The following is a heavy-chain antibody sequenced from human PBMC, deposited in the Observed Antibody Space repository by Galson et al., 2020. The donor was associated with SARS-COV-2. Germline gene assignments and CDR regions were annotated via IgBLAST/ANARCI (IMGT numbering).Heavy chain of an antibody. D-gene: IGHD3-22*01. CDR2: ISYDVSNK. CDR1: GFTFSSYA. Sequence: GGSLRLSCAASGFTFSSYAMHWVRQAPGKGLKWVAVISYDVSNKYYADSVKGRFTISRDNSKNSLYLQMNSLRAEDTAVYYCARDRGGYSYFDYWGQGTLVTVSS. J-gene: IGHJ4*02. V-gene: IGHV3-30*04. CDR3: ARDRGGYSYFDY.